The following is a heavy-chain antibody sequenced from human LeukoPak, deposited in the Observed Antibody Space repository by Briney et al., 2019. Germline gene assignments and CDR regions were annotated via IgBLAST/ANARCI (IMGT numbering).Heavy chain of an antibody. J-gene: IGHJ3*02. Sequence: GGSLRLSCAASGFTFSSYAMHWVRQAPGKGLEWVSSISSSSSYIYYAESVKGRFTISRDNAKNSLYLQMDSLRAEDTAVYYCARDDGFDIWGQGTMVTVSS. CDR2: ISSSSSYI. CDR3: ARDDGFDI. CDR1: GFTFSSYA. V-gene: IGHV3-21*01.